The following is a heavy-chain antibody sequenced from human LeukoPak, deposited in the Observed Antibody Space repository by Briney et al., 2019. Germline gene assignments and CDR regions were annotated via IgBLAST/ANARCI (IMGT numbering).Heavy chain of an antibody. CDR1: GFTFSSYG. CDR2: IWYDGGNK. V-gene: IGHV3-33*01. J-gene: IGHJ4*02. D-gene: IGHD5-18*01. CDR3: ARDRDTAMVIYYFDY. Sequence: GGSLRLSCAASGFTFSSYGMHWVRQAPGKGLEWVAVIWYDGGNKYYADSVKGRFTISRDNSKNTLYLQMNSLRAEDTAVYYCARDRDTAMVIYYFDYWGQGTLVTVSS.